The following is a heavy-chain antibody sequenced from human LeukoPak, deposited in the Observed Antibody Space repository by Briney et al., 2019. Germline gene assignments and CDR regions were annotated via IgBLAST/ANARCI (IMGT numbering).Heavy chain of an antibody. CDR3: ARQRRITMIVVVIRGPFDY. CDR1: GGSISITSYY. CDR2: MYSSGST. Sequence: SETLSLTCTVSGGSISITSYYWGWIRQPPGKGLEWIGSMYSSGSTYYNPSLRSRVTISVATSKNHFSLKLSSVTAVDTAVYYCARQRRITMIVVVIRGPFDYWGQGTLVTVSS. J-gene: IGHJ4*02. V-gene: IGHV4-39*01. D-gene: IGHD3-22*01.